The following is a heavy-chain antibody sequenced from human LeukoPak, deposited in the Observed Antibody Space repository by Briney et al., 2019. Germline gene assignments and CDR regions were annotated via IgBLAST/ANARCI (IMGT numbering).Heavy chain of an antibody. D-gene: IGHD2-2*01. CDR2: IYYSGST. V-gene: IGHV4-30-4*08. CDR1: GRSISSGDYY. J-gene: IGHJ4*02. Sequence: PSQTLSLTCTVPGRSISSGDYYSSWIRQPPGKGLEWTGYIYYSGSTYYNPSLKSRVTISVDTSKNQFSLKLSSVTAADTAVYYCARAVVVPAAILFDYWGQGTLVTVSS. CDR3: ARAVVVPAAILFDY.